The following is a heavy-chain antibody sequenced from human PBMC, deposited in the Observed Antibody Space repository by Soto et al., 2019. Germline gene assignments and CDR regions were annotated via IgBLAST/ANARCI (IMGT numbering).Heavy chain of an antibody. CDR1: GFTFSSYS. V-gene: IGHV3-21*01. J-gene: IGHJ4*02. Sequence: GGSLRLSCAASGFTFSSYSMNWVRQAPGKGLEWVSSISSSSSYIYYADSVKGRFTISRDNAKNSLYLQMNSLRAEDTAVYYCAMPYDYGDKLYYFDYWGQGTLVTVSS. CDR2: ISSSSSYI. D-gene: IGHD4-17*01. CDR3: AMPYDYGDKLYYFDY.